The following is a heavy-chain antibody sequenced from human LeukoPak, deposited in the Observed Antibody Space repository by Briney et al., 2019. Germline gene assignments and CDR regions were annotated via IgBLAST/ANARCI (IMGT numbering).Heavy chain of an antibody. V-gene: IGHV3-30*18. CDR3: AKDPGRGMTGYTGNWFDP. D-gene: IGHD3-9*01. Sequence: PGGSLRLSCAASGFTFSSYGLHWVRQALGKGLEWVAVISYDGINKNYADSVKGRFTISRDNSKNTLYLQMNSLRAEDTAVYYCAKDPGRGMTGYTGNWFDPWGQGTLVTVSS. CDR1: GFTFSSYG. CDR2: ISYDGINK. J-gene: IGHJ5*02.